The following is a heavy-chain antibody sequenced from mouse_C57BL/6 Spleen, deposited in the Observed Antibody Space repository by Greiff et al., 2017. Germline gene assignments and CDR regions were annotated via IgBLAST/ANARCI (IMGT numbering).Heavy chain of an antibody. CDR1: GYSITSGYY. CDR2: ISYDGSN. Sequence: EVKLVESGPGLVKPSQSLSLTCSVTGYSITSGYYWNWIRQFPGNKLEWMGYISYDGSNNYNPSLKNRISITRDTSKNQFFLKLNSVTTEDTATYYCARERNAYGNYWYFDVWGTGTTVTVSS. CDR3: ARERNAYGNYWYFDV. J-gene: IGHJ1*03. D-gene: IGHD2-1*01. V-gene: IGHV3-6*01.